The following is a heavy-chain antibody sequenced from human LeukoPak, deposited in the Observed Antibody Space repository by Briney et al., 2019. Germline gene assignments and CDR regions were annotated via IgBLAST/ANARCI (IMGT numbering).Heavy chain of an antibody. Sequence: GASVKVSCKASGYTFTSYYTHWVRQAPGQGLERMGIINPSGGDTSYAQKFQGRLTMTRDTSTNTVYMELTSLRSEDTAVYYCAREVMDNLRFDYWGQGTLVTVSS. CDR3: AREVMDNLRFDY. J-gene: IGHJ4*02. D-gene: IGHD1-14*01. CDR1: GYTFTSYY. V-gene: IGHV1-46*01. CDR2: INPSGGDT.